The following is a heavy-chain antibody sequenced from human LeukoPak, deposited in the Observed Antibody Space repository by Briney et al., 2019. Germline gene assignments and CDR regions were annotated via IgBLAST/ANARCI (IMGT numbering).Heavy chain of an antibody. Sequence: SETLSLTCTVSGGSISSSSYYWGWIRQPPGKGLEWIGSIYYSGSPYYNPSLKSRVTISVDTSKNQFSLKLSSVTAADTAVYYCASPSKKARLAFDIWGQGTMVTVSS. CDR2: IYYSGSP. CDR1: GGSISSSSYY. CDR3: ASPSKKARLAFDI. V-gene: IGHV4-39*01. J-gene: IGHJ3*02. D-gene: IGHD2/OR15-2a*01.